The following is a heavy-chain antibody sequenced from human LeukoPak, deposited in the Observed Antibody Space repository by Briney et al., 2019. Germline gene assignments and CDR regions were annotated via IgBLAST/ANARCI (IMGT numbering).Heavy chain of an antibody. J-gene: IGHJ6*02. CDR1: GFTFSDYY. Sequence: GGSLRLSCAASGFTFSDYYMSWIRQAPGKGLEWVSAISGSGGSTYYADSVKGRFTISRDNSKNTLYLQMNSLRAEDTAVYYCAKDLSAQNYFLGYYYGMDVWGQGTTVTVSS. CDR2: ISGSGGST. D-gene: IGHD3-10*02. CDR3: AKDLSAQNYFLGYYYGMDV. V-gene: IGHV3-23*01.